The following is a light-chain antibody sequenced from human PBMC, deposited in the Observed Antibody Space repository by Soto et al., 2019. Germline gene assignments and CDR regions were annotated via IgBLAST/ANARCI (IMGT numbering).Light chain of an antibody. CDR2: NDG. J-gene: IGLJ3*02. Sequence: SYELTQPPSVSVAPGQTAMIVCGGDQIRTKSVHWYQQKAGQAPVLVVYNDGDRPSGIPERFSGTNSGGTATLTISRVEAGDEADYFCQVWHRSRDALWVFGGGTKLTVL. CDR3: QVWHRSRDALWV. CDR1: QIRTKS. V-gene: IGLV3-21*02.